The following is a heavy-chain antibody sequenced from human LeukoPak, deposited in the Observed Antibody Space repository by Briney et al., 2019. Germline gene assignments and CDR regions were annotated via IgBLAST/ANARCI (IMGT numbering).Heavy chain of an antibody. CDR2: IIPIFGTA. V-gene: IGHV1-69*06. J-gene: IGHJ4*02. CDR1: GGTFSSYA. Sequence: SVKLSCKASGGTFSSYAISWVRQAPGQGLEWMGGIIPIFGTANYAQKFQGRVTITADKSTSTAYMELSSLRSEDTAVYYCAREAAVAGTEYWGQGTLVTVSS. CDR3: AREAAVAGTEY. D-gene: IGHD6-19*01.